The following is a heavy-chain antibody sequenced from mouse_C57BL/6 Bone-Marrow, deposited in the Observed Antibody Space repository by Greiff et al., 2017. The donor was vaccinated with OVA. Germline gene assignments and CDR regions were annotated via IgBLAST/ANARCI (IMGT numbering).Heavy chain of an antibody. V-gene: IGHV1-64*01. CDR3: ARTGFYAMDY. CDR1: GYTFTSYW. CDR2: IHPNSGST. J-gene: IGHJ4*01. Sequence: QVQLQQPGAELVKPGASVKLSCKASGYTFTSYWMHWVKQRPGQGLEWIGMIHPNSGSTNYNEKFKSKATLTVDKSSSTAYMQLSSLTSGDSGVYYGARTGFYAMDYWGQGTSVTVSS.